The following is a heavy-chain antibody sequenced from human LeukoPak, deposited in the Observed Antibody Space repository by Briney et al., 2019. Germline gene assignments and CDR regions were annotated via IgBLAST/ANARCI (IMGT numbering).Heavy chain of an antibody. CDR1: GFSFSNYW. Sequence: PGGSLRLSCVASGFSFSNYWMSWVRQAPGKGPEWVASIKQDGSEKFYVDSVKGRFIISKDNAKNSLYLQMNSLRAEDTAVYYCAREDHSKYEYWGQGTLVTVSS. D-gene: IGHD4-11*01. CDR2: IKQDGSEK. J-gene: IGHJ4*02. V-gene: IGHV3-7*01. CDR3: AREDHSKYEY.